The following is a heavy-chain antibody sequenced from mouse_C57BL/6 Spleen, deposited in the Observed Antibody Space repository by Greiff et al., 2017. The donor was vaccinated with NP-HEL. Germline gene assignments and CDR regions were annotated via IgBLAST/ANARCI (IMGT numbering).Heavy chain of an antibody. CDR1: GYSFTGYY. J-gene: IGHJ3*01. CDR3: ARDSTLFAY. D-gene: IGHD2-5*01. Sequence: VQLKQSGPELVKPGASVKISCKASGYSFTGYYMHWVKQSSEKSLEWIGEINPSTGGTSYNQKFKGKATLTVDKSSSTAYMQLKSLTSEDSAVYYCARDSTLFAYWGQGTLVTVSA. CDR2: INPSTGGT. V-gene: IGHV1-43*01.